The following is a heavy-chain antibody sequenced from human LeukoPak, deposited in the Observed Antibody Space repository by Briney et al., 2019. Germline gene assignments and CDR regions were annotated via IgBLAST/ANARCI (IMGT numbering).Heavy chain of an antibody. V-gene: IGHV3-23*01. CDR2: IHASGDTT. Sequence: GGSLRLSCIASGFTFSSYGMSWVRQTPGKGLEWVSAIHASGDTTYYADFVKGRFSISRDNSKNTLYLQMDSLTAEDAAVYYCAKVPAGGVDYWGQGTLVTVSS. CDR1: GFTFSSYG. J-gene: IGHJ4*02. CDR3: AKVPAGGVDY. D-gene: IGHD3-16*01.